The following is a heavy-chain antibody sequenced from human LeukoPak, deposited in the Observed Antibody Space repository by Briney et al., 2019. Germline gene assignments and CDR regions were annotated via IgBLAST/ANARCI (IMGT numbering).Heavy chain of an antibody. CDR3: ARDQLRYYGSNNYYSDMDF. J-gene: IGHJ6*02. CDR1: GYTFTSYG. CDR2: ISPYNGGT. Sequence: ASVKVSCKASGYTFTSYGISWVRQAPGQGLEWMGWISPYNGGTNYAQKSRGRVTMTTDTSTNTGYMELRSLRSDDTAVYFCARDQLRYYGSNNYYSDMDFWGQGTTVTVSS. V-gene: IGHV1-18*01. D-gene: IGHD3-10*01.